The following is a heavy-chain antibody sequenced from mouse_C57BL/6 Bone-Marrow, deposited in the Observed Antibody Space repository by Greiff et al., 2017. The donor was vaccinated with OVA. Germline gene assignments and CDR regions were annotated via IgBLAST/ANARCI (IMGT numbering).Heavy chain of an antibody. Sequence: VQLQQSGPELFKPGASVQISCKAFGSAFSSPWMNWVKQRPGKGLEWIGRIYPGDGDTNYNGKFKGKATLTADQSSSTAYMQLSSLTSEDSAVYFCAREREIYYDYSACWGQGTLVTNSA. D-gene: IGHD2-4*01. CDR2: IYPGDGDT. CDR3: AREREIYYDYSAC. J-gene: IGHJ3*01. V-gene: IGHV1-82*01. CDR1: GSAFSSPW.